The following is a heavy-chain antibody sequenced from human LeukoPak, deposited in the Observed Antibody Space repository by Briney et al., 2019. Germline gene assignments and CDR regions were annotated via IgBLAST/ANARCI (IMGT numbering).Heavy chain of an antibody. J-gene: IGHJ6*03. CDR2: IYSSGST. V-gene: IGHV4-39*07. Sequence: SETLSLTCTVSGGSISSYYWGWIRQPPGKGLEWIGSIYSSGSTYYNPSLKSRVTISVDTSKNQFSLKLSSVTAADTAVYYCARPLNYYYYMDVWGKGTTVTVSS. CDR1: GGSISSYY. CDR3: ARPLNYYYYMDV.